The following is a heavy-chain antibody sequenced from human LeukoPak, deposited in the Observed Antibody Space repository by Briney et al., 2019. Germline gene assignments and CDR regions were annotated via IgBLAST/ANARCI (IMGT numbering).Heavy chain of an antibody. D-gene: IGHD3-3*01. J-gene: IGHJ6*02. Sequence: GGSLRLSCAASGFTFSNYGMHWVRQAPGKGLEWVAIIWYDGSNKYYADSVKGRFTISRDNSRNTLYLQMNSLRVEDTAVYYCARDVRFSSAYYYYGMDVWGQGTTATVS. V-gene: IGHV3-33*01. CDR1: GFTFSNYG. CDR2: IWYDGSNK. CDR3: ARDVRFSSAYYYYGMDV.